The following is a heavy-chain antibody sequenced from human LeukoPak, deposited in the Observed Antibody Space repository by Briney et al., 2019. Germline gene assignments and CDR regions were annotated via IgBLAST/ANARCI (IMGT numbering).Heavy chain of an antibody. D-gene: IGHD4/OR15-4a*01. J-gene: IGHJ4*02. V-gene: IGHV3-20*04. Sequence: GGPLRLSCAASGFTFDDYAMHWVRQAPGKGLEWVSGISWNGGSTGYADSVKGRFTISRDNAKNSLYLQMNSLRAEDTALYYCARDGGSLDDYGDYWGQGTLVTVSS. CDR2: ISWNGGST. CDR1: GFTFDDYA. CDR3: ARDGGSLDDYGDY.